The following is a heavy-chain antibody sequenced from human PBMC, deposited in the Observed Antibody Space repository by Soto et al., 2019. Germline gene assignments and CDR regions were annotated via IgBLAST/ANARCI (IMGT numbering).Heavy chain of an antibody. J-gene: IGHJ5*02. Sequence: QVQLVQSGVEVKKPGASVQVSCKASGYTFTSYGISWVRQAPGQGLEWMGLLIPYNGDTIYAQKFQGRVILTTDTATSTAYMELGSLRSADTAVYYCVRDASSGYRGWWDPWGQGTLVTVSS. CDR2: LIPYNGDT. CDR1: GYTFTSYG. D-gene: IGHD5-18*01. CDR3: VRDASSGYRGWWDP. V-gene: IGHV1-18*01.